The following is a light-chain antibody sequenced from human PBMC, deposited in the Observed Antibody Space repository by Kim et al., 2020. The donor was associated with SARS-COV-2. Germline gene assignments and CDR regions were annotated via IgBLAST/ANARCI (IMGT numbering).Light chain of an antibody. Sequence: QSALTQPASVSGSPGQSITISCTGASSDVGAYNFVSWYQQHPGEAPKLMIYDVSKRPSGASYRFSGSKSGNTASLTISGLQAEDEADYYCISYTSSRTYVFGTGTKVTVL. V-gene: IGLV2-14*03. CDR3: ISYTSSRTYV. J-gene: IGLJ1*01. CDR1: SSDVGAYNF. CDR2: DVS.